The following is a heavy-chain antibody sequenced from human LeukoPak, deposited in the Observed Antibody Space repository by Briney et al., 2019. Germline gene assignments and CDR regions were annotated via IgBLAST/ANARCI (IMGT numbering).Heavy chain of an antibody. D-gene: IGHD6-25*01. CDR2: ISYDGSNK. Sequence: GGSLRLSCAASGYTFSSYAMHWVRQAPGKGLEWVAVISYDGSNKYYADSVKGRFTISRDNSKNTLYLQMNSLRAEDTAVYYCARDKAADYYFDYWGQGTLVTVSS. J-gene: IGHJ4*02. V-gene: IGHV3-30*04. CDR1: GYTFSSYA. CDR3: ARDKAADYYFDY.